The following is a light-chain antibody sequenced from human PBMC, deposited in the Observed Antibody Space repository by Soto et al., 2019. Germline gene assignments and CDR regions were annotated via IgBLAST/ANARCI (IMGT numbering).Light chain of an antibody. CDR2: GAS. V-gene: IGKV3-20*01. CDR3: QQYGGSPMHT. J-gene: IGKJ2*01. CDR1: QSVSSSY. Sequence: EIVLTQSPGTLSLSPGERATLSCRASQSVSSSYLAWYQQKPGQAPRLLIYGASSRATGIPDRFSGSGSGTDFTLTISRLEPEDFAVYYCQQYGGSPMHTFGQGTKLEI.